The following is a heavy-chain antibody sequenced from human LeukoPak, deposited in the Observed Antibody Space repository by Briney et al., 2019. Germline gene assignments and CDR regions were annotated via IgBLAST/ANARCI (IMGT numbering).Heavy chain of an antibody. Sequence: PSETLSLTCTVSGGSISSSSYYWGWIRQPPGKGLEWIGSIYYSGSTYYNPSLKSRVTISVDTSKNHFSLKLSSVTAADTAAYYCARDQTYSGSGIYTYFDYWGQGILVTVSS. D-gene: IGHD3-10*01. V-gene: IGHV4-39*02. CDR1: GGSISSSSYY. J-gene: IGHJ4*02. CDR2: IYYSGST. CDR3: ARDQTYSGSGIYTYFDY.